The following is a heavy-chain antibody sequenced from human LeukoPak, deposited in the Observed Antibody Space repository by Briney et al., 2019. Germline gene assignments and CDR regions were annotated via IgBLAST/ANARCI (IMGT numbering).Heavy chain of an antibody. CDR3: ARGGYSVDY. CDR2: LHPDGNER. D-gene: IGHD5-12*01. V-gene: IGHV3-7*01. Sequence: SGGPLRLPCAAPGFTLTGYWMTWVPQAPAKGLEWLARLHPDGNERNYGGAVAGRFTVFGANAKSSRFLQMHSLRVEDTAVYYCARGGYSVDYLGQGTLVSVSS. CDR1: GFTLTGYW. J-gene: IGHJ4*02.